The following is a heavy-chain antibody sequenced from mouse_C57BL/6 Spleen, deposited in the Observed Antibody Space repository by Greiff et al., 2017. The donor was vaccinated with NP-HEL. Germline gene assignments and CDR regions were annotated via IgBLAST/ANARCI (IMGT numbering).Heavy chain of an antibody. CDR3: TTLDLITTVVATSYWYFDV. CDR2: IDPEDGDT. D-gene: IGHD1-1*01. V-gene: IGHV14-1*01. J-gene: IGHJ1*03. CDR1: GFNIKDYY. Sequence: VQLQQSGAELVRPGASVKLSCTASGFNIKDYYMHWVKQRPEQGLEWIGRIDPEDGDTEYAPKFQAKATMTADTSSNTAYLQLSSLTSEDTAVYYCTTLDLITTVVATSYWYFDVWGTGTTVTVSS.